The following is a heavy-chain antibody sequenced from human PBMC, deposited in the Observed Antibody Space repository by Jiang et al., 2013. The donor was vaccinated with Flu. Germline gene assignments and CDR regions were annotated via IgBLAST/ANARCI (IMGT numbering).Heavy chain of an antibody. CDR3: ARHVAIGQRTPLNS. J-gene: IGHJ4*02. Sequence: YNPSLKSRVRMSVDRSKNQFSLTLTSVTAADTAVYYCARHVAIGQRTPLNSWGRGSLVTVSS. V-gene: IGHV4-59*08. D-gene: IGHD1-1*01.